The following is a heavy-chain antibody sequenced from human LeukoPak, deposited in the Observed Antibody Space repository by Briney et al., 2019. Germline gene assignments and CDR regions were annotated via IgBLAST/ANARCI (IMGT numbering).Heavy chain of an antibody. CDR3: AKDGGLWVSAHWGDS. CDR2: ITTGGPNT. D-gene: IGHD7-27*01. Sequence: GGSLRLSCTASGFTFSSYTMSWVRQAPGKGLKWVSTITTGGPNTYYADSVKGRFTVSRDDSKNTLYLQMNSLRAEDTAVYYCAKDGGLWVSAHWGDSWGRGILVTVSS. CDR1: GFTFSSYT. V-gene: IGHV3-23*01. J-gene: IGHJ4*02.